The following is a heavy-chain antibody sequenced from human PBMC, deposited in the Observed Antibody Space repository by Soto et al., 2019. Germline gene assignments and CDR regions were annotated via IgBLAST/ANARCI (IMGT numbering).Heavy chain of an antibody. Sequence: GGSLRLSCAASGFNFRAFAMSWVRQAPGKGLEWISEISGGASNAFFADSVKGRFTISRDNSKNTLYLQMNSLRAEDTAVYYCAKSITARPFDYWGKGALVTVSS. CDR1: GFNFRAFA. J-gene: IGHJ4*02. CDR3: AKSITARPFDY. V-gene: IGHV3-23*01. CDR2: ISGGASNA. D-gene: IGHD6-6*01.